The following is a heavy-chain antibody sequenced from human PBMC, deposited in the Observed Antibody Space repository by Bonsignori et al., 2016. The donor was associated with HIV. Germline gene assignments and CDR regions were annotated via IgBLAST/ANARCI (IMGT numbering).Heavy chain of an antibody. V-gene: IGHV4-59*01. CDR3: ARNSYGSGRKNYYYYGMDV. CDR1: ADSISSYY. D-gene: IGHD3-10*01. CDR2: LSYTGST. Sequence: QVQLQESGPRLVKPSETLSLTCAVSADSISSYYWNWIRQPPGKGLEWIGYLSYTGSTNYNPSLKSRVTISLDTSKNQFSLKLTSVTAADTAVYYCARNSYGSGRKNYYYYGMDVWGQGTTVAVSS. J-gene: IGHJ6*02.